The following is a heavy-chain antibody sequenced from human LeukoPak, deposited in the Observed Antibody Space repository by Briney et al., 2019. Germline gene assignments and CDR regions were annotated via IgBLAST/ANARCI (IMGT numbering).Heavy chain of an antibody. CDR3: ARLNGGN. CDR2: IDYSGST. D-gene: IGHD4-23*01. Sequence: SETLSLTCTVSGGSISSYYWSWIRQPPGKGLEWIGYIDYSGSTAYNPSLNGRVAVSVDTSKNQFSLKLRSVTAADTAVYYCARLNGGNWGPGILVTVSS. V-gene: IGHV4-59*08. J-gene: IGHJ4*02. CDR1: GGSISSYY.